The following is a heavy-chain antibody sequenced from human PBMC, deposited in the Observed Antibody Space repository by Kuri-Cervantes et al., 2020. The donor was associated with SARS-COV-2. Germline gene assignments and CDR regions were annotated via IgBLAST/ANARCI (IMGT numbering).Heavy chain of an antibody. CDR2: IIPIFVTA. J-gene: IGHJ3*02. V-gene: IGHV1-69*06. CDR1: GGTFSSYA. CDR3: ARATGTTGPRAFDI. Sequence: SVKVFCNASGGTFSSYAISWGRQEPGQGLEWRGWIIPIFVTANYAQKFQGRVTITADKSTSTAYMELSSLRSEETAVYYCARATGTTGPRAFDIWGQGTMVTVSS. D-gene: IGHD1-1*01.